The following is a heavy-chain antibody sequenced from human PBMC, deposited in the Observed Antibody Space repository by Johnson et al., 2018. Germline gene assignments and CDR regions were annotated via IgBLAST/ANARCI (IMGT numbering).Heavy chain of an antibody. Sequence: QVQLQESGGGVVQPGRSLRLSCAASGFTFSSYGMHWVRQAPGKGLEWVAVISYDGSKKYYADYVKGRFTISRDISKNTLNLQMNSLIAEDTAVYYCAKDRAYYYVSSGYYNAEYCQHWGQGTLVTVSS. CDR1: GFTFSSYG. D-gene: IGHD3-22*01. V-gene: IGHV3-30*18. J-gene: IGHJ1*01. CDR2: ISYDGSKK. CDR3: AKDRAYYYVSSGYYNAEYCQH.